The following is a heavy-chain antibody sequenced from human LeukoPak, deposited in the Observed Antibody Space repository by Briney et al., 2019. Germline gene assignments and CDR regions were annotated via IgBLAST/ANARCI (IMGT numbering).Heavy chain of an antibody. D-gene: IGHD5-18*01. CDR1: GFTFSDYY. V-gene: IGHV3-11*01. Sequence: GGSPRLSCAASGFTFSDYYMSWIRQAPGKGLEWVSYISSSGSTIYYADSVKGRFTISRDNAKNSLYLQMNSLRAEDTAVYYCARELDTAMVVDYWGQGTLVTVSS. CDR3: ARELDTAMVVDY. CDR2: ISSSGSTI. J-gene: IGHJ4*02.